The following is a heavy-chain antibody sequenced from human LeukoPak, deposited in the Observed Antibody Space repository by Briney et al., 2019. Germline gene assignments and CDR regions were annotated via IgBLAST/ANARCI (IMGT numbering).Heavy chain of an antibody. Sequence: GGSLRLSCAASGFTFSSYAMHWVRQAPGKGLEWVAVILYDGSNKYYADSVKGRFTISRDNSKNTLYLQMNSLRAEDTAVYYCARDGDYDYWGQGTLVTVSS. CDR3: ARDGDYDY. V-gene: IGHV3-33*01. J-gene: IGHJ4*02. D-gene: IGHD4-17*01. CDR2: ILYDGSNK. CDR1: GFTFSSYA.